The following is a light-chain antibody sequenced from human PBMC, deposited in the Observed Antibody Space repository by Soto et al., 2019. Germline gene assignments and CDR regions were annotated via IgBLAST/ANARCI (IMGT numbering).Light chain of an antibody. CDR1: QTISSW. CDR2: AAS. Sequence: IRITQSPSSLSASVGDRVTLTCRASQTISSWLAWYQQKPGKAPKLLIYAASSLQSGVPSRFSGSGSGTDFTLTITSLQPEDFTTYYCQQSHSTPPTFGQGTKVDIK. J-gene: IGKJ1*01. CDR3: QQSHSTPPT. V-gene: IGKV1-39*01.